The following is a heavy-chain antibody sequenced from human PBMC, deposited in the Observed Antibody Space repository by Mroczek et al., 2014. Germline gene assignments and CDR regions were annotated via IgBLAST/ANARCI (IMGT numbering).Heavy chain of an antibody. Sequence: VQLLESGGGLVKPGGSLRLSCAASGFTFSDYYMSWIRQAPGKGLEWVSYISSSGSTIYYADSVKGRFTISRDNAKNSLYLQMNSLRAEDTAVYYCARDERAAGRDYYYYGMDVWGQGTTVTVSS. V-gene: IGHV3-11*01. CDR3: ARDERAAGRDYYYYGMDV. D-gene: IGHD6-13*01. CDR2: ISSSGSTI. J-gene: IGHJ6*02. CDR1: GFTFSDYY.